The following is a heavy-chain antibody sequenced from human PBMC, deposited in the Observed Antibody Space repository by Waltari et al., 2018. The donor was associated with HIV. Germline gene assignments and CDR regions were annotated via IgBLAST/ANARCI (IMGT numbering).Heavy chain of an antibody. D-gene: IGHD6-19*01. CDR3: ARGMRWLGLDY. V-gene: IGHV4-34*01. CDR1: GGSFSGYY. J-gene: IGHJ4*02. CDR2: INHSGST. Sequence: QVQLQQWGAGLLKPSETLSLTCAVHGGSFSGYYWSWISQPPEKGLEWIGEINHSGSTNYNPSLKSRVTISVDTSKNQFSLKLSSVTAADTAVYYCARGMRWLGLDYWGQGTLVTVSS.